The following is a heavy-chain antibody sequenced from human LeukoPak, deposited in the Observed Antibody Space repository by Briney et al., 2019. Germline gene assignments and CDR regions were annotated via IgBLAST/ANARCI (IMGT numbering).Heavy chain of an antibody. CDR1: GFTFDDYC. CDR3: ARLGAWGSGNYFDS. V-gene: IGHV3-20*04. CDR2: LNWNGDQT. Sequence: PGGSLRLSCAASGFTFDDYCMTWVRLVPGKGLEWVSGLNWNGDQTGYTDSVKGRFTISRDNAKNSLYLQINSLTAEDTALYYCARLGAWGSGNYFDSWGQGTLVTVSS. D-gene: IGHD3-10*01. J-gene: IGHJ4*02.